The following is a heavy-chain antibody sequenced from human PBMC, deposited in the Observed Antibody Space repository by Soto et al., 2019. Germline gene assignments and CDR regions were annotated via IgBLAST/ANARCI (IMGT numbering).Heavy chain of an antibody. V-gene: IGHV1-69*10. Sequence: SVKVSCKASGGTFSSYAISWVRQAPGQGLEWMGGIIPILDSADYAQNFQGRVTITADTSTSTAYMELSSLRSEDTAVYYCARVGGYDPYTNYYYYYGMDVWGQGTTVTVSS. CDR2: IIPILDSA. J-gene: IGHJ6*02. CDR3: ARVGGYDPYTNYYYYYGMDV. D-gene: IGHD5-12*01. CDR1: GGTFSSYA.